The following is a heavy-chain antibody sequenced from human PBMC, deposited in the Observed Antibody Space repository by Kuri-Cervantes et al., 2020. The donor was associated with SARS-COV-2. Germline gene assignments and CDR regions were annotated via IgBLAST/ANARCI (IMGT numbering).Heavy chain of an antibody. CDR3: AREGYYEPTDMDV. CDR2: ISSSSSYT. CDR1: GFTFSDYY. Sequence: GGSLRLSCAASGFTFSDYYMSWIRQAPGKGLEWVSYISSSSSYTNYADSVKGRFTISRDNAKNSLYLQMNSLRAEDTAVYYCAREGYYEPTDMDVWGQGTTVTVSS. D-gene: IGHD3-22*01. V-gene: IGHV3-11*06. J-gene: IGHJ6*02.